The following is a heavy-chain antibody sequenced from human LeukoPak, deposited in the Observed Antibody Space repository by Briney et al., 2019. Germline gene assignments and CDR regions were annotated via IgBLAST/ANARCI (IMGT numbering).Heavy chain of an antibody. V-gene: IGHV3-7*01. CDR2: IRQDGNAK. Sequence: GGSLRLSCAASTFTFSSYWMSWVRQAPGKGLQWIANIRQDGNAKYYVDSVKGRFTVSRDNAKKSVYLQMNSLRADDTAVYYCARDGYGDSTGAFDVWGQGTMVTVSS. CDR3: ARDGYGDSTGAFDV. J-gene: IGHJ3*01. D-gene: IGHD4-17*01. CDR1: TFTFSSYW.